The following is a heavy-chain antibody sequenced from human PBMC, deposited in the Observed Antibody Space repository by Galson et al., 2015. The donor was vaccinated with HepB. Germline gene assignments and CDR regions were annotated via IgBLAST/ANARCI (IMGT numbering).Heavy chain of an antibody. CDR2: INTNTGNP. J-gene: IGHJ6*02. V-gene: IGHV7-4-1*02. D-gene: IGHD3-16*01. CDR3: AREGFTPDIAYYYYGMDV. CDR1: GYTFTSYA. Sequence: KVSCKASGYTFTSYAMNWVRQAPGQGLKWMGWINTNTGNPTYAQGFTGRFVFSLDTSVSTAYLQISSLKAEDTAVYYCAREGFTPDIAYYYYGMDVWGQGTTVTVSS.